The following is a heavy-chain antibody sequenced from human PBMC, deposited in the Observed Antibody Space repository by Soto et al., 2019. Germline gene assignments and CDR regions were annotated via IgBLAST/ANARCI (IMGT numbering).Heavy chain of an antibody. D-gene: IGHD3-22*01. CDR3: ARSQYYYDSSGYFDY. Sequence: PGGCLRLSCAACGFTFRSYWMSRVRQAPGKGLEWVANIKQDGSEKYYVDSVKGRFTISRDNAKNSLYLQMNSLRAEDTAVYYCARSQYYYDSSGYFDYWGQGTLVTVSS. V-gene: IGHV3-7*01. CDR1: GFTFRSYW. J-gene: IGHJ4*02. CDR2: IKQDGSEK.